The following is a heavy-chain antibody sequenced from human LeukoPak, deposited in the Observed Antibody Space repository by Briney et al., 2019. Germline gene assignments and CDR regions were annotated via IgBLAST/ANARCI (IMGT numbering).Heavy chain of an antibody. V-gene: IGHV3-23*01. CDR2: ISGSGDNT. Sequence: GGSLRLSCAASGFTFSSYAMSWVRQAPGKGLEWVSSISGSGDNTYYVDSVKGRFTISRDNSKNTLFLQMNSLKADDTAVYYCAKGGGGVLASWGQGTLVTVSS. J-gene: IGHJ4*02. CDR1: GFTFSSYA. D-gene: IGHD3-16*01. CDR3: AKGGGGVLAS.